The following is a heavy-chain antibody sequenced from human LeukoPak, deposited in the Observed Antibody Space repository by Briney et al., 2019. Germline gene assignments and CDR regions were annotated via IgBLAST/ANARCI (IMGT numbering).Heavy chain of an antibody. D-gene: IGHD7-27*01. CDR3: AKDTRQLGNYYYYMDV. CDR2: ISGTGVTT. Sequence: GGSLRLSCAVSGFTFSSYAMSWVRRAPGKGLEWVSAISGTGVTTFYADSVKGRFTISRDNSKNTLDLQMNSLRAEDTAIYYCAKDTRQLGNYYYYMDVWGKGTTVTVSS. V-gene: IGHV3-23*01. J-gene: IGHJ6*03. CDR1: GFTFSSYA.